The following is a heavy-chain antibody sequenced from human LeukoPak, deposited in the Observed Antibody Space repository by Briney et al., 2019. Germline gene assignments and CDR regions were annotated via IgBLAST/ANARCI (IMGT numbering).Heavy chain of an antibody. J-gene: IGHJ4*02. V-gene: IGHV4/OR15-8*01. D-gene: IGHD6-25*01. CDR3: PREGGFYRPLDY. Sequence: SETLSLTCDESGGSVTSTNRWTWFRQPPGKGLEWIGEVNLDVTPNYNPSLKSRPLMSEDLPETRISLKLTSLTPAATACYYVPREGGFYRPLDYSGQGALVTVCS. CDR2: VNLDVTP. CDR1: GGSVTSTNR.